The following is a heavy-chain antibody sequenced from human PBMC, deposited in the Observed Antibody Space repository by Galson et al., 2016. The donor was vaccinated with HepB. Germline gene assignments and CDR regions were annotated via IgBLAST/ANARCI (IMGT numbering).Heavy chain of an antibody. CDR2: LKQDGSDK. CDR3: ARGPLTDRHADF. Sequence: SLRLSCAASGFTFSNYWMSWVRQAPGKGLECVANLKQDGSDKYYVDSVKGRFTISRDNAKNSLYLQMNSLRAEDTAVYYCARGPLTDRHADFWGQGTLVTVSS. V-gene: IGHV3-7*01. CDR1: GFTFSNYW. D-gene: IGHD2-21*02. J-gene: IGHJ4*02.